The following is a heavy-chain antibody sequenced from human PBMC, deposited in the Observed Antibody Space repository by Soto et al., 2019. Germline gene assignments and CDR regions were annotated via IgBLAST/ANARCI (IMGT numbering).Heavy chain of an antibody. CDR2: ISYDGSNK. CDR1: GFTFSSYA. D-gene: IGHD3-16*01. J-gene: IGHJ4*02. CDR3: ASLGGEPTLDY. V-gene: IGHV3-30-3*01. Sequence: QVQLVESGGGVVQPGRSLRLSCAASGFTFSSYAMHWVRQAPGKGLEWVAVISYDGSNKYYADSVKGRFTISRDNSKNTLYLQMNSLRAEDTAVYYCASLGGEPTLDYWGQGTLVTVS.